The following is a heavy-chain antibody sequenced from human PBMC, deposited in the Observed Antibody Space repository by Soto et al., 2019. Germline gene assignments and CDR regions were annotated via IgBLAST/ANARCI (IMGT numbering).Heavy chain of an antibody. CDR1: GFSFSNYA. CDR2: IGAGSEST. J-gene: IGHJ4*02. Sequence: EVHLLESGGGLVQPGGSLRISCAASGFSFSNYAMSWVRQAPGKGLEWGSNIGAGSESTYYADSVKGRFFISIDNSKNTLFLQMNSLRVEDTAVYYCSKGGFGGVIVSYFGYWGQGTPVTVSS. V-gene: IGHV3-23*01. CDR3: SKGGFGGVIVSYFGY. D-gene: IGHD3-16*02.